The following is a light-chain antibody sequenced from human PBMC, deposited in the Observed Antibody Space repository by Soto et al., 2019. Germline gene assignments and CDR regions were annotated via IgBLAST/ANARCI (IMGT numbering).Light chain of an antibody. V-gene: IGKV3-20*01. CDR1: QSVSSSY. CDR3: QQYIDWPPYT. Sequence: EIVLTQSPGTLSLSPGERATLSCRASQSVSSSYLAWYQQKPGQAPMLLIYGASRRATGIPARFSGSGSGTDFTLTISSLEPEDFAVYYCQQYIDWPPYTFGQGTKVDIK. CDR2: GAS. J-gene: IGKJ2*01.